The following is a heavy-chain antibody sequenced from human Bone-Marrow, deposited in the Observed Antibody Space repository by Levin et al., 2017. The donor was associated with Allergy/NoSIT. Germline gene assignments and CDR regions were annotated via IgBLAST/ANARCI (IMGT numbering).Heavy chain of an antibody. CDR3: ARVASNHDFDY. D-gene: IGHD6-19*01. CDR2: INPNSGGT. CDR1: GYTFTVYY. J-gene: IGHJ4*02. V-gene: IGHV1-2*06. Sequence: ASVKVSCKASGYTFTVYYMHWVRQAPGQGLEWMGRINPNSGGTNYAQKFQGRVTMTRDTSISTAYMGLSSLRSDDTAVYYCARVASNHDFDYWGQGTLVTVSS.